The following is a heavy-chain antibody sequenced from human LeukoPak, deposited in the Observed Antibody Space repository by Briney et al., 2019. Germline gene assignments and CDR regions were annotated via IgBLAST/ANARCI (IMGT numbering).Heavy chain of an antibody. J-gene: IGHJ4*02. D-gene: IGHD3-16*01. CDR3: TTSPYYDYVWGSY. V-gene: IGHV3-15*01. CDR2: IKSKTEGGTT. Sequence: GGSLRLSCAAFGFTFSNAWMSWVRQAPGKGLEWVGRIKSKTEGGTTDYAAPVKGRFTISRDDSKNTLYLQMNSLKTEDTAVYYCTTSPYYDYVWGSYWGQGTLVTVSS. CDR1: GFTFSNAW.